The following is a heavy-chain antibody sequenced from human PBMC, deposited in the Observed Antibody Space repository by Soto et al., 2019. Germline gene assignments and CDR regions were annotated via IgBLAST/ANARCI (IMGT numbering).Heavy chain of an antibody. J-gene: IGHJ6*02. Sequence: EVQLVESGGGLVHPGGSLRLSCTASGFSLSTSWMTWVRQAPGKGLEWVANIMQDGSDKYYVDSVKGRFTISRDNAKNSLYLQMTSLRAEDTAVYYCASKRLYFYGLDVWGQGTTVTVSS. CDR2: IMQDGSDK. CDR1: GFSLSTSW. V-gene: IGHV3-7*01. CDR3: ASKRLYFYGLDV.